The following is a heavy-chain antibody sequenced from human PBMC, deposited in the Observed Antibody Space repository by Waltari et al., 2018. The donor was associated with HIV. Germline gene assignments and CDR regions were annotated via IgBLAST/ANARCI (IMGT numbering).Heavy chain of an antibody. V-gene: IGHV3-48*03. J-gene: IGHJ3*02. D-gene: IGHD3-10*01. CDR1: GVTFSSYE. Sequence: EVQLVESGGGLVQPGGSLRLSCAASGVTFSSYEMNWVRQAPGKGLEWVSYISRSGSTIHYADSVKGRFTISRDNAKNSLYLRMNSLRAEDTAVYYCARAHITMIRGGNAFDIWGQGTMVTVSS. CDR3: ARAHITMIRGGNAFDI. CDR2: ISRSGSTI.